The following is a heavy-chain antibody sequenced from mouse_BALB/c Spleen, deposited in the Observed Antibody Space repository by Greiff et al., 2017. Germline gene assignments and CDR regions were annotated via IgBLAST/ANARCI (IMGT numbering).Heavy chain of an antibody. D-gene: IGHD4-1*02. V-gene: IGHV3-2*02. J-gene: IGHJ2*01. CDR3: ARFNWDGLDY. Sequence: VQLQQSGPGLVKPSQSLSLTCTVTGFSITSDYAWNWIRQFPGNKLEWMGYISYSGSTSYNPSLKSRFSITRDTSKNQFFLQLNSVTTEDTATYYCARFNWDGLDYWGQGTTLTVSS. CDR1: GFSITSDYA. CDR2: ISYSGST.